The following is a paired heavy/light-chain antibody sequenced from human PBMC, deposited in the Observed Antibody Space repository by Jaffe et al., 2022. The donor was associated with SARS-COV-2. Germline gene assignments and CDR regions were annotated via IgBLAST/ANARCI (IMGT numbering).Heavy chain of an antibody. V-gene: IGHV4-30-2*01. D-gene: IGHD4-17*01. Sequence: QLQLQESGSGQVKPSQTLSLTCAVSGGSISSGGYSWSWIRQPPGKGLEWIGHIYQSGSTYYNPSLKSRATISVDRSKNQVSLNLTSVTAADTAVYYCAREVDYALFFDYWGQGTLVTVSS. CDR1: GGSISSGGYS. J-gene: IGHJ4*02. CDR3: AREVDYALFFDY. CDR2: IYQSGST.
Light chain of an antibody. CDR1: SSDVGGYNY. J-gene: IGLJ3*02. Sequence: QSALTQPPSASGSPGQSVTISCTGTSSDVGGYNYVSWYQQHPGKAPKLMIYEVTKRPSGVPDRFSGSKSGNTASLTVSGLQAEDEADYYCNSYAGSDNWVFGGGTKLTVL. CDR3: NSYAGSDNWV. V-gene: IGLV2-8*01. CDR2: EVT.